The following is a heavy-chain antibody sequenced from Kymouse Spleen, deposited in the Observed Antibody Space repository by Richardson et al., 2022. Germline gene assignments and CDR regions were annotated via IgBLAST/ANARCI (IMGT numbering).Heavy chain of an antibody. CDR3: ASQDIVVVPAAMPRDYYYYGMDV. V-gene: IGHV3-21*03. J-gene: IGHJ6*02. CDR1: GFTFSSYS. D-gene: IGHD2-2*02. CDR2: ISSSSSYI. Sequence: EVQLVESGGGLVKPGGSLRLSCAASGFTFSSYSMNWVRQAPGKGLEWVSSISSSSSYIYYADSVKGRFTISRDNAKNSLYLQMNSLRAEDTAVYYCASQDIVVVPAAMPRDYYYYGMDVWGQGTTVTVSS.